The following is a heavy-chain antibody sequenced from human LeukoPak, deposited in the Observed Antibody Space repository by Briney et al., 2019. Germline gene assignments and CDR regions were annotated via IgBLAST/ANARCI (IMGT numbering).Heavy chain of an antibody. CDR3: AKDRMYYDFWSGYSVDAFDI. CDR2: IRYDGSNK. D-gene: IGHD3-3*01. V-gene: IGHV3-30*02. Sequence: GGSLRLSCAASGSTFSSYGMHRVRQAPGKGLEWVAFIRYDGSNKYYADSVKGRFTISRDNSKNTLYLQMNSLRAEDTAVYYCAKDRMYYDFWSGYSVDAFDIWGQGTMVTVSS. CDR1: GSTFSSYG. J-gene: IGHJ3*02.